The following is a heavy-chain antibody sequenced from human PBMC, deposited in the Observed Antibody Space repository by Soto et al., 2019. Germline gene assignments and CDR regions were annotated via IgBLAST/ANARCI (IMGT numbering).Heavy chain of an antibody. CDR1: GFMFSAYA. D-gene: IGHD6-19*01. CDR3: ARDPSPYTSGWYGIDF. J-gene: IGHJ4*01. V-gene: IGHV3-30-3*01. Sequence: QVQLVESGGGVVQPGASLRLSCTASGFMFSAYAMLWVRQAPGKGLEWVAAMSYDGTNTYYADSLKGRFTISRDNSKNTLFLQMSSLTADESAVYYCARDPSPYTSGWYGIDFWGLGTLVTVS. CDR2: MSYDGTNT.